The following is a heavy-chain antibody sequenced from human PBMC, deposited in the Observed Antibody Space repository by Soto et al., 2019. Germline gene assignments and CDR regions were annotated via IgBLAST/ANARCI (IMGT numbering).Heavy chain of an antibody. CDR2: ISGSGGST. CDR3: AKDQGYCSSTSCYAIDY. D-gene: IGHD2-2*01. Sequence: PGGSLRLSCAASGFTFSSYAMSWVRQAPGKGLEWVSAISGSGGSTYYADSVKGRFTISRDNSKNTLYLQMNSLRAEDTAVYYCAKDQGYCSSTSCYAIDYWGQGTLVTVSS. J-gene: IGHJ4*02. CDR1: GFTFSSYA. V-gene: IGHV3-23*01.